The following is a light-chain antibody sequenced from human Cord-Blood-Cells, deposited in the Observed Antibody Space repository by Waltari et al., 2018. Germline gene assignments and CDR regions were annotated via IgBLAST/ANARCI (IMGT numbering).Light chain of an antibody. J-gene: IGLJ2*01. CDR2: EVS. Sequence: QSALTQPPSVSGSPGQSVTISCTGTSSDVGSYNRVSWYQQPPGTAPKLMINEVSNRPSGVPDRFSGSKSGNTASLTISGLQAEDEADYYCSSYTSSSFVVFGGGTKLTVL. V-gene: IGLV2-18*02. CDR3: SSYTSSSFVV. CDR1: SSDVGSYNR.